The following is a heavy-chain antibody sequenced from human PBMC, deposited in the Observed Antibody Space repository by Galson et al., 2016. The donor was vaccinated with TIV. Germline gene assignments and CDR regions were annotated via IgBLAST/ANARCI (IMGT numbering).Heavy chain of an antibody. CDR3: ARWGETGSYYDYFQH. V-gene: IGHV4-34*01. CDR1: SFSDYS. D-gene: IGHD1-26*01. Sequence: SFSDYSWNWIRQPPGKGLEWIGEINHSGSTNYNPSLRSRVTISIDTSRNQFSLKLSSVTAADTAVYYCARWGETGSYYDYFQHWGQGTLVTVSS. CDR2: INHSGST. J-gene: IGHJ1*01.